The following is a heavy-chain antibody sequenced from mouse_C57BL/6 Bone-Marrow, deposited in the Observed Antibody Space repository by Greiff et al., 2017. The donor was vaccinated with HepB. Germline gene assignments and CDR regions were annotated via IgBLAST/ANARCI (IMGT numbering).Heavy chain of an antibody. CDR3: ARWAPFFFDY. CDR1: GYAFTNYL. V-gene: IGHV1-54*01. Sequence: QVQLQQSGAELVRPGTSVKVSCKASGYAFTNYLIEWVKQRPGQGLEWIGVINPGSGGTNYNEKFKGKATLTADKASSTAYMQLSSLTSEDSAVYFCARWAPFFFDYWGQGTTLTVSS. J-gene: IGHJ2*01. CDR2: INPGSGGT.